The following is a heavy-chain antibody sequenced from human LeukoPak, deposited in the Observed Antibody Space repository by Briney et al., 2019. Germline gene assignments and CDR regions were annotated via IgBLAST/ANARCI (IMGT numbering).Heavy chain of an antibody. CDR1: GFTFSSHP. D-gene: IGHD4-17*01. CDR3: ARDAGIYYGWFDP. CDR2: ISSSGGTT. Sequence: PGGSLRLSCAASGFTFSSHPMSWVRQAPGKGLEWVSAISSSGGTTYYADSVKGRFTISRDNSKNTLYLQMNSLRAEDTAVYYCARDAGIYYGWFDPWGQGSLVTVSS. J-gene: IGHJ5*02. V-gene: IGHV3-23*01.